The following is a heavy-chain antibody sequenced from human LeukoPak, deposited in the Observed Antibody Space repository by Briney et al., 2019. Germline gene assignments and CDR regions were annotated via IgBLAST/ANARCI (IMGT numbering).Heavy chain of an antibody. CDR1: GGPFSSYA. CDR2: IIPIFGTA. D-gene: IGHD3-22*01. Sequence: VKVSCKASGGPFSSYAISWVRQAPGQGLEWMGRIIPIFGTANYAQKFQGRVTITTDESTSTAYMELSSLRSEDTAVYYCARTYYYDTQGAFDIWGQGTMVTVSS. CDR3: ARTYYYDTQGAFDI. J-gene: IGHJ3*02. V-gene: IGHV1-69*13.